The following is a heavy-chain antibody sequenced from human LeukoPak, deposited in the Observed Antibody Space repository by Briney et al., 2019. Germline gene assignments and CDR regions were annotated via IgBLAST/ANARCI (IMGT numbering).Heavy chain of an antibody. CDR1: GFTFSSYS. CDR3: ARDPGSGYEEHFDY. V-gene: IGHV3-48*04. J-gene: IGHJ4*02. Sequence: GGSLRLSCAASGFTFSSYSMNWVRQAPGKGLEWVPYISSSGSTMYYTDSVKGRFTISRDNAKDSLYLQMNSLRAEDTAVYYCARDPGSGYEEHFDYWGQGTLVTVSS. CDR2: ISSSGSTM. D-gene: IGHD5-12*01.